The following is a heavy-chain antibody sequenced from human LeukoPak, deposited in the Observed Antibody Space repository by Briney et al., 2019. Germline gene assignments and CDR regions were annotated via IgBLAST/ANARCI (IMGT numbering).Heavy chain of an antibody. Sequence: KPSETLSLTCTVSGGSISSSSYYWGWIRQPPGKGLEWFGSIYYSGSTYYNPSLKSRVTISVDTSKKQFSLKLSSVTAADTAVYYCARRRAATTYYYYYYMDVWGKGTTVTVSS. CDR2: IYYSGST. D-gene: IGHD2-15*01. V-gene: IGHV4-39*01. J-gene: IGHJ6*03. CDR3: ARRRAATTYYYYYYMDV. CDR1: GGSISSSSYY.